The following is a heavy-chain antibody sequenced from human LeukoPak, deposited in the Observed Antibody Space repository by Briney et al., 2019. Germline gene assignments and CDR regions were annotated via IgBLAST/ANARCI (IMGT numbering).Heavy chain of an antibody. J-gene: IGHJ4*02. CDR2: INDDGSTT. V-gene: IGHV3-74*01. CDR1: GFTFSNYW. Sequence: GGSLRLSCAASGFTFSNYWMHWVRQVPGKGLVWVSRINDDGSTTFYADSVKGRFTISRDNAKNTLFLQINSLRVEDTAVYYCAREILAPGKTHDYWGQGTLVTVSS. CDR3: AREILAPGKTHDY.